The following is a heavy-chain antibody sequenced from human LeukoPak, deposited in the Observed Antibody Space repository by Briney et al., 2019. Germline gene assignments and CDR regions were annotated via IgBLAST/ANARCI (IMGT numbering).Heavy chain of an antibody. Sequence: PGGSLRLSWAASGFTFSNYWVHWVRQAPGKGLEWVSLITWDGSSTHYADSVKGRFIISRDNSKNSLYLHMNSQTVDDTGLYCCAKAVTKSQFYYYYMDAWGKGTTVTVSS. J-gene: IGHJ6*03. CDR1: GFTFSNYW. CDR3: AKAVTKSQFYYYYMDA. CDR2: ITWDGSST. D-gene: IGHD4-17*01. V-gene: IGHV3-43D*03.